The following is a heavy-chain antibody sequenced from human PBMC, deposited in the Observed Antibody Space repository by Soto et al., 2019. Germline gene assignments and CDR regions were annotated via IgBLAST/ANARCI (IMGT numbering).Heavy chain of an antibody. Sequence: QVQLQESGPGLVKPSETLSLTCTVSGDFISSHYWSWIRQPPGKGLEWIGYISYSGNTNYSPSLKSRVTVSVDTSKKQLSLELPSLTAADTAVYYCVRHVHLTTNDLWGQGTLVTVSS. CDR1: GDFISSHY. J-gene: IGHJ5*02. D-gene: IGHD1-1*01. V-gene: IGHV4-59*08. CDR2: ISYSGNT. CDR3: VRHVHLTTNDL.